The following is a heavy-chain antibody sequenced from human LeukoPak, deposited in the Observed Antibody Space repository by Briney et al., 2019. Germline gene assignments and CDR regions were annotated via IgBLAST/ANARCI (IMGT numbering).Heavy chain of an antibody. D-gene: IGHD3-3*01. V-gene: IGHV1-8*01. J-gene: IGHJ6*02. Sequence: ASVKASCKASGYTFTSYDINWVRQATGQGLEWMGWMNPNSGNTGYAQKFQGRVTMTRNTSISTAYMELSSLRSEDTAVYYCARGGYYDLWSGYSNYGMDVWGQGTTVTVSS. CDR1: GYTFTSYD. CDR2: MNPNSGNT. CDR3: ARGGYYDLWSGYSNYGMDV.